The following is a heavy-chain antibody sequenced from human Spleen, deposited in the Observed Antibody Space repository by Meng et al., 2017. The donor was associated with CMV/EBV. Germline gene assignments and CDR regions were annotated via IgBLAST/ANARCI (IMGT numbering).Heavy chain of an antibody. Sequence: SETLSLTCTVSGVSISNFYWGWIRQPPGGGLEWLGNIYSSGSTNYNPSLKSRVTMSVDTSRSQFSLNLTSVTAADTAIYYCARGRGDDLWSGYQGGMDVWGQGTTVTVSS. CDR2: IYSSGST. V-gene: IGHV4-59*01. J-gene: IGHJ6*02. D-gene: IGHD3-3*01. CDR3: ARGRGDDLWSGYQGGMDV. CDR1: GVSISNFY.